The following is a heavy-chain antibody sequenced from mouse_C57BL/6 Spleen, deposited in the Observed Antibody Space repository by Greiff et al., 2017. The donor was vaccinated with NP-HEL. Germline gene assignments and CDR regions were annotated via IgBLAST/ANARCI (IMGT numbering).Heavy chain of an antibody. J-gene: IGHJ2*01. Sequence: QVQLQQSGAELVKPGASVKLSCKASGYTFTSYWMHWVKQRPGQGLEWIGMIHPNSGSTNYNEKFKSKATLTVDKSSSTAYMQLSSLTSEDSAVYYCVFITTVADYFDYWGQGTTLTVSS. CDR2: IHPNSGST. CDR3: VFITTVADYFDY. CDR1: GYTFTSYW. V-gene: IGHV1-64*01. D-gene: IGHD1-1*01.